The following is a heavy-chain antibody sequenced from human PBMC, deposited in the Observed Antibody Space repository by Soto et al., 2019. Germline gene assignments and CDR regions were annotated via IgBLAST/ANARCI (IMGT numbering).Heavy chain of an antibody. CDR1: GFTFSSYA. CDR3: AKDLRDYPPFDY. V-gene: IGHV3-23*01. Sequence: EVQLLESGGGLVQPGGSLRLSCAASGFTFSSYAMSWVRQAPGKGLEWVSTISGSGYSTYYADSVKGRFTISRDNSKNTLYLQLNSLRAEDTAVFYCAKDLRDYPPFDYWGQGTLVTVSS. D-gene: IGHD3-10*01. CDR2: ISGSGYST. J-gene: IGHJ4*02.